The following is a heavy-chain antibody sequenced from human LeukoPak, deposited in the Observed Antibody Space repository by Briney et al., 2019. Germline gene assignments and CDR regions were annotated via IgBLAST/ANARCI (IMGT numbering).Heavy chain of an antibody. J-gene: IGHJ4*02. CDR1: GFIFSNYG. CDR3: AKDRRRAYGDYDSDY. V-gene: IGHV3-30*02. Sequence: GGSLRPSCAASGFIFSNYGVHWVRQAPGKGLEWVAFIQYDGSNKYYADSVKGRFTISRDNSRNTLYLQMNSLRAEDTAVYYCAKDRRRAYGDYDSDYWGQGTLVTVSS. CDR2: IQYDGSNK. D-gene: IGHD4-17*01.